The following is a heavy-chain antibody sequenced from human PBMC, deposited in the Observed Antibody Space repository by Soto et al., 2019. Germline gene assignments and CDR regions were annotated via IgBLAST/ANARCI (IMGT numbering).Heavy chain of an antibody. Sequence: GASVKVSCKASGYTFTSYGNSWVRQAPGQGLEWMGWISAYNGNTNYAQKIQGRVTMTTDTSTSTAYMELRGLRSAHPAVYYCARGGYSYALDDACDIWGQGTRVAVSS. J-gene: IGHJ3*02. V-gene: IGHV1-18*04. CDR3: ARGGYSYALDDACDI. CDR2: ISAYNGNT. D-gene: IGHD5-18*01. CDR1: GYTFTSYG.